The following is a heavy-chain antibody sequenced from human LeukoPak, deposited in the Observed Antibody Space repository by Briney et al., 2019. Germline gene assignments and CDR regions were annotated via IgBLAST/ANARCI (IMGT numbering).Heavy chain of an antibody. CDR1: GFTFSSYA. CDR2: IKQDGSEK. V-gene: IGHV3-7*01. Sequence: GGSLRLSCAASGFTFSSYAMSWVRQAPGKGLEWVANIKQDGSEKYYVDSVKGRFTISRDNAKNSLYLQMNSLRAEDTAVYYCARDRSSGPICSYWGQGTLVTVSS. D-gene: IGHD6-6*01. J-gene: IGHJ4*02. CDR3: ARDRSSGPICSY.